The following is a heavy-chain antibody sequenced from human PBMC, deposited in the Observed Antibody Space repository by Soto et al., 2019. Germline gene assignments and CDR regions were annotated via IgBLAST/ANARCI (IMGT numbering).Heavy chain of an antibody. CDR3: AREGGNLNWFDP. V-gene: IGHV3-48*02. Sequence: EVQLVESGGGLVQPGGSLRLSCAASGFTFSSYSMNWVRQAPGKGLEWVSYISSSSSTIYYADSVKGRFTISRDNAKNSLHRQMNSLRDEDTAVYYCAREGGNLNWFDPWGQGTLVTVSS. D-gene: IGHD1-26*01. J-gene: IGHJ5*02. CDR2: ISSSSSTI. CDR1: GFTFSSYS.